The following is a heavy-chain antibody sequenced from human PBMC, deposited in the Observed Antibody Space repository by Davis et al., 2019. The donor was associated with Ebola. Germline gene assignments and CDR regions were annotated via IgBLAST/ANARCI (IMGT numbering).Heavy chain of an antibody. Sequence: SETLSLTCAVYGGSFSGYYWSWIRQPPGKGLEWIGEINHSGSTNYNPSLKSRVTISVDTSKNQFSLKLSSVTAADTAVYYCARDAVVVPAAIYYYYYYMDVWGKGTTVTVSS. D-gene: IGHD2-2*01. V-gene: IGHV4-34*01. CDR3: ARDAVVVPAAIYYYYYYMDV. CDR1: GGSFSGYY. CDR2: INHSGST. J-gene: IGHJ6*03.